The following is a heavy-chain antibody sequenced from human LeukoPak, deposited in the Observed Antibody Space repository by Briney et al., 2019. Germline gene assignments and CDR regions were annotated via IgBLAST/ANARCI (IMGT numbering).Heavy chain of an antibody. D-gene: IGHD6-13*01. CDR2: IRTDGSNK. CDR3: GTRKGNYMDV. CDR1: GFTFSTYD. V-gene: IGHV3-30*02. J-gene: IGHJ6*03. Sequence: GGSLRLSCAASGFTFSTYDIHWVRQAPGKGLEWVSLIRTDGSNKYYADSVKGRFTISRDNSKNTLYLQMNSLTVEDSAVYYFGTRKGNYMDVWGKGTTVTVSS.